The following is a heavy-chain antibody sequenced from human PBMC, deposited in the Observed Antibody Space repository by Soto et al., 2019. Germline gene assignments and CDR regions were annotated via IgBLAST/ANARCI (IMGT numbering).Heavy chain of an antibody. CDR2: ISWNSGSI. D-gene: IGHD5-12*01. CDR1: GFTFDDYA. Sequence: PGGSLRLSCAASGFTFDDYAMHWVRQAPGKGLEWVSGISWNSGSIGYADSVKGRFTISRDNAKNSLYLQMNSLRAEDTALYYCAKDRGYSGYDGDFDYWGQGTLVTVSS. J-gene: IGHJ4*02. V-gene: IGHV3-9*01. CDR3: AKDRGYSGYDGDFDY.